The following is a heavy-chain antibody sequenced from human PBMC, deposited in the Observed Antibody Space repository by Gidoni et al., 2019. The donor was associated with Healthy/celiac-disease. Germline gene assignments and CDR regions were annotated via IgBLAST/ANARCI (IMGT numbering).Heavy chain of an antibody. V-gene: IGHV1-69*02. CDR3: ARVAYSSSWSDY. J-gene: IGHJ4*02. CDR1: GGTFSSYT. D-gene: IGHD6-13*01. Sequence: QVQLVQSGAEGKKPGSSVQVSCKASGGTFSSYTISWVRQAPGQGLEWMGRIIPILGIANYAQKFQGRVTITADKSTSTAYMELSSLRSEDTAVYYCARVAYSSSWSDYWGQGTLVTVSS. CDR2: IIPILGIA.